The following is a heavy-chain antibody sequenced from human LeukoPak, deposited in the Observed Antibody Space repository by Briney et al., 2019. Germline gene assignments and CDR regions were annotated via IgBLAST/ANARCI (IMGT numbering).Heavy chain of an antibody. CDR2: ISAYNGNT. Sequence: ASVKVSCKASGYTFTSYDINWVRQATGQGLEWMGWISAYNGNTNYAQKLQGRVTMTTDTSTSTAYMELRSLRSDDTAVYYCARVLPRLGWSNWGQGTLVTVSS. V-gene: IGHV1-18*01. D-gene: IGHD4-23*01. CDR3: ARVLPRLGWSN. J-gene: IGHJ4*02. CDR1: GYTFTSYD.